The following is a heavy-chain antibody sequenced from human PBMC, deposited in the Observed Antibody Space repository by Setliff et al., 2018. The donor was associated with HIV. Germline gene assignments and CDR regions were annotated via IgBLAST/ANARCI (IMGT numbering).Heavy chain of an antibody. CDR1: GGSISSGSYY. CDR2: IYYSGST. CDR3: ATYADRESNRFDP. J-gene: IGHJ5*02. V-gene: IGHV4-39*01. Sequence: SETLSLTCTVSGGSISSGSYYWSWIRQPPGEGLEWSGSIYYSGSTYNNPSLKSRVTISVNTSKNQFSLKLSSVTAADTAVYYCATYADRESNRFDPWGQGILVTVSS. D-gene: IGHD3-10*01.